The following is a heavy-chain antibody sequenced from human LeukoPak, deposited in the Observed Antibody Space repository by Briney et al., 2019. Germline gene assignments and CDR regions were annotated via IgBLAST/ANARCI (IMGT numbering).Heavy chain of an antibody. CDR2: IKQDGSEK. CDR1: GFTFSIYW. V-gene: IGHV3-7*01. J-gene: IGHJ4*02. D-gene: IGHD1-26*01. CDR3: TSYSGSYYDFIDY. Sequence: PGGSLRLSCADSGFTFSIYWMSWVRQAPGKGLEWVANIKQDGSEKYYVDSVKGRFTISRDNAKNSLYLQMNSLRAEDTAVYYCTSYSGSYYDFIDYWGQGTLVTVSS.